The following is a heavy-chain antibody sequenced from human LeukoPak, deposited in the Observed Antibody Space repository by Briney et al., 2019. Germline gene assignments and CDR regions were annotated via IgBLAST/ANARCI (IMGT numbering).Heavy chain of an antibody. D-gene: IGHD5-18*01. V-gene: IGHV1-69*13. CDR1: GGTFSSYA. CDR2: IIPIFGTA. Sequence: SVKVSCMASGGTFSSYAISWVRQAPGQGLEWMGGIIPIFGTANYAQRFQGRVTITADESTSTAYMELSSLRSEDTAVYYCARGIQLWFDYWGQGTLVTVSS. CDR3: ARGIQLWFDY. J-gene: IGHJ4*02.